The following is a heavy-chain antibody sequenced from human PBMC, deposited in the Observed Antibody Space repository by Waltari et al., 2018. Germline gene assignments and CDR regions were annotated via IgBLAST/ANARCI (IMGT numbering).Heavy chain of an antibody. V-gene: IGHV4-39*07. CDR2: INHSGST. J-gene: IGHJ4*02. CDR3: ARGGGTLDY. CDR1: GFSLSTSGVG. D-gene: IGHD1-26*01. Sequence: KESGPTLVKPTQTLTLTCTFSGFSLSTSGVGVGWIRQPPGKGLEWIGEINHSGSTNYNPSLKSRVTISVDTSKNQFSLKLSSVTAADTAVYYCARGGGTLDYWGQGTLVTVSS.